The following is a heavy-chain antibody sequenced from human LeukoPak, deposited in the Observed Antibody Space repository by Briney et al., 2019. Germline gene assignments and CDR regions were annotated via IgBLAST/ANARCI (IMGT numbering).Heavy chain of an antibody. V-gene: IGHV1-46*01. CDR3: ARAGVDTAMVYFDY. D-gene: IGHD5-18*01. CDR2: INPDGGNT. Sequence: ASVKVSCKASGYTFTNSYIHWVRQAPGQVLEWMGLINPDGGNTNYAQNFQGRVTLTRDMSTSTVYMELSSLRSEDTAVYYCARAGVDTAMVYFDYWGQGTLVTVSS. J-gene: IGHJ4*02. CDR1: GYTFTNSY.